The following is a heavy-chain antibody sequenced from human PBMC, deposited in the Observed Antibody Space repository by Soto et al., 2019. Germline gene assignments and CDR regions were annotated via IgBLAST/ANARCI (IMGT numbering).Heavy chain of an antibody. CDR2: ISSNGGSI. D-gene: IGHD2-15*01. V-gene: IGHV3-64D*08. CDR3: VKDRFGGTSGYFDS. CDR1: GFTFSSYA. Sequence: EVQVVEAGGGLVQPGGSLRLSCSASGFTFSSYALHWVRQAPGKGLEYVSGISSNGGSIFYADSVKGRFTISRDNSNNILYLQMTGLRVDDTAVYSCVKDRFGGTSGYFDSWGQGTLVTVSS. J-gene: IGHJ4*02.